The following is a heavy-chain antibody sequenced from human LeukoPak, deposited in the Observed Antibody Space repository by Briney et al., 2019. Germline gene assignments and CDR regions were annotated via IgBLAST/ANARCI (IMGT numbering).Heavy chain of an antibody. V-gene: IGHV3-7*05. CDR1: GFAFTSYW. CDR3: ARVKVGTTNRFDY. D-gene: IGHD1-26*01. Sequence: GGSLRLSCAASGFAFTSYWMSWVRQAPGKGLEWVANINQGGSEKFYVASVKGRFTISRDNAKNSLYLQMNSLRAEDTAVYYCARVKVGTTNRFDYWGQGTLVTVSS. CDR2: INQGGSEK. J-gene: IGHJ4*02.